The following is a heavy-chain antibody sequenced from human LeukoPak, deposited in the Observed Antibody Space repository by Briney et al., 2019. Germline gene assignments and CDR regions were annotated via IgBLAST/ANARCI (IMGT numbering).Heavy chain of an antibody. J-gene: IGHJ2*01. CDR1: GFTFSSYG. V-gene: IGHV3-30*18. CDR2: ISYDGTNK. CDR3: AKDASPTVTTAYWYFDL. D-gene: IGHD4-17*01. Sequence: GGSLRLSCAASGFTFSSYGMHWVRQAPGKGPEWVAVISYDGTNKYYADSVKGRFTISRDNSKNTLYLQMNSLRAEDTAVYYCAKDASPTVTTAYWYFDLWGRGTLVTVSS.